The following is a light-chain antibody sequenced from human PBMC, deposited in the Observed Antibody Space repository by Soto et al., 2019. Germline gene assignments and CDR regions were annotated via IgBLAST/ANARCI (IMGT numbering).Light chain of an antibody. Sequence: QSALTQPASVSGSPGQSITLSCTRTSSGVENYNLVSWYQHRPGKATKLIIYEGSQRPSGVPDRFSGSKSGNTASLTISGLRAEDEADYYCSSDAGAVVFGGGTKVTVL. J-gene: IGLJ2*01. CDR2: EGS. V-gene: IGLV2-23*01. CDR3: SSDAGAVV. CDR1: SSGVENYNL.